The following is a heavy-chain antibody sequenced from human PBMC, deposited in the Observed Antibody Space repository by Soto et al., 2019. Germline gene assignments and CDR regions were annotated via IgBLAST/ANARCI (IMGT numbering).Heavy chain of an antibody. CDR2: IYYTGST. J-gene: IGHJ5*02. CDR1: GVSISSYY. V-gene: IGHV4-59*01. D-gene: IGHD2-15*01. Sequence: SDTLSLTCTVSGVSISSYYWSWILQPPGKGLEWIGYIYYTGSTNYNPSLKSRVTISVDTSKNQFSLTLSSVTAADTAVYYCASALYCGGGRCLFDPWGQGSLVIVSS. CDR3: ASALYCGGGRCLFDP.